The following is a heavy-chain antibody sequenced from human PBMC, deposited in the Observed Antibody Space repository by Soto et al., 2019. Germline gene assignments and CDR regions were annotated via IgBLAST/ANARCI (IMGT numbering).Heavy chain of an antibody. CDR1: GYTFTCCD. CDR3: ARDLGYQLLSQNNWFDP. CDR2: MNPNSGNT. Sequence: SVELSSKASGYTFTCCDINWVQHANGQGLEWMGWMNPNSGNTGYAQKFQGRVTMTRNTSISTAYMELSSLRSEDTAVYYCARDLGYQLLSQNNWFDPWGQGTLVTVS. J-gene: IGHJ5*02. D-gene: IGHD2-2*01. V-gene: IGHV1-8*01.